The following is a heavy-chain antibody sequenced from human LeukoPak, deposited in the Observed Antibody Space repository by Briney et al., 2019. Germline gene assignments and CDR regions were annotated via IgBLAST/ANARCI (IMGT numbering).Heavy chain of an antibody. CDR3: ARHSTAAGTQT. J-gene: IGHJ4*02. CDR1: GFTFSSFW. CDR2: INQGGGEK. V-gene: IGHV3-7*02. Sequence: GGSLRLSCATSGFTFSSFWMSWVRQAPGKGLEWVANINQGGGEKNYVDSVKGRFTISRDSAKSSLYLQMNSLRAEDTAVYYCARHSTAAGTQTWGQGTLVTVSS. D-gene: IGHD6-13*01.